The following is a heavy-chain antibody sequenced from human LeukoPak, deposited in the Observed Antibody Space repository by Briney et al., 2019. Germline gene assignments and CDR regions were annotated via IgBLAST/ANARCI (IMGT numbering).Heavy chain of an antibody. Sequence: ASVKVSCKAFGYTFTSNYMHWVRQAPGQGLEWMGIINPSGGSTSYAQKFQGRVTMTRDTSTSTVYMELSSLRSEDTAVYYCARDYYDPGIDYWGQGTLVTVSS. CDR1: GYTFTSNY. D-gene: IGHD3-22*01. CDR2: INPSGGST. J-gene: IGHJ4*02. CDR3: ARDYYDPGIDY. V-gene: IGHV1-46*01.